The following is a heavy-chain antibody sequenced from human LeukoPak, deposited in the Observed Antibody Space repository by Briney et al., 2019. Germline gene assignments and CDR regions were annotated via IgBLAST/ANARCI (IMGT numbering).Heavy chain of an antibody. CDR2: INPNSGGT. CDR1: GYTYTGYY. J-gene: IGHJ4*02. Sequence: ASVKVSFKASGYTYTGYYIHWVRQAPGQGLEWMGWINPNSGGTNYAQKFQGRVTMTGDTSISTAYMELSRLTSDDTAVYYCARDAIVRDYSNSDYWGQGTLVTVSS. V-gene: IGHV1-2*02. CDR3: ARDAIVRDYSNSDY. D-gene: IGHD4-11*01.